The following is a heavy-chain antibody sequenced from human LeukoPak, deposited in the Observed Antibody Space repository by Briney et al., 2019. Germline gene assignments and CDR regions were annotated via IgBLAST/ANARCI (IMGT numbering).Heavy chain of an antibody. Sequence: SGGSLRLSCAASGFTFSSYGMHWVRQALGKGLEWLAVISYDETNKHYADSAKGRFTISRDNSKSTLYLQMSSLRAEDTAVYYCAKEGDLSKGGLMDFWGQGTTVTVSS. J-gene: IGHJ6*02. CDR3: AKEGDLSKGGLMDF. D-gene: IGHD3-16*01. V-gene: IGHV3-30*18. CDR2: ISYDETNK. CDR1: GFTFSSYG.